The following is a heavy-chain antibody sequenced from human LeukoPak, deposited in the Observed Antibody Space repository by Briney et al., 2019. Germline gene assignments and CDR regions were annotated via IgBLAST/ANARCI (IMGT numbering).Heavy chain of an antibody. J-gene: IGHJ4*02. Sequence: ASVKVSCKASGYTFTGYYMHWVRQAPGKGLEWMGWINPNSGGTNYAQKFQGRVTMTRDTSISTAYMELSRLRSDDTAVYYCASEPYSSSWPFDYWGQGTLVTVSS. V-gene: IGHV1-2*02. CDR3: ASEPYSSSWPFDY. CDR1: GYTFTGYY. CDR2: INPNSGGT. D-gene: IGHD6-13*01.